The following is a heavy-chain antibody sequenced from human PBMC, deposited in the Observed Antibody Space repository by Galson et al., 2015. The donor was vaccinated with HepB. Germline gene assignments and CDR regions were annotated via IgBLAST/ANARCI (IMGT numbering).Heavy chain of an antibody. D-gene: IGHD6-13*01. Sequence: QSGAEVKKPGASVKVSCKASGGTFSSYAISWVRQAPGQGLEWMGGIIPIFGTANYAQKFQGRVTITADESTSTAYMELSSLRSEDTAVYYCARGLLYYYRIAAAGHYYYYGMDVWGQGTTVTVSS. V-gene: IGHV1-69*13. J-gene: IGHJ6*02. CDR2: IIPIFGTA. CDR1: GGTFSSYA. CDR3: ARGLLYYYRIAAAGHYYYYGMDV.